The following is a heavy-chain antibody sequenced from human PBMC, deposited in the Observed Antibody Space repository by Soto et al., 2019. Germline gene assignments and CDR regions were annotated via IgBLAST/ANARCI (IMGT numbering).Heavy chain of an antibody. J-gene: IGHJ4*02. V-gene: IGHV1-18*01. CDR1: GYDFTTYG. CDR3: ARGRSGDY. CDR2: ISAHNGNT. Sequence: QVHLVQSGAEVKKPGASVKVSCKGSGYDFTTYGITWVRQAPGQGLEWMAWISAHNGNTDYAQKLQGRVTVTRDTSTSTAYMELRSLRSDATARYYCARGRSGDYWGQGALVTVSS.